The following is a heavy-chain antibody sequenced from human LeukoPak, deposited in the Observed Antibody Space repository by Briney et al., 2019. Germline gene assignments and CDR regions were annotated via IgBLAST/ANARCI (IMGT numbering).Heavy chain of an antibody. CDR1: GFTFSIYG. D-gene: IGHD2-15*01. V-gene: IGHV3-23*01. CDR3: AKDVDQYYFDY. J-gene: IGHJ4*02. CDR2: ISGSGNSR. Sequence: GGSLRLSCAASGFTFSIYGLSWVRQAPGKGLEWVSTISGSGNSRYYGDSVKGRFTISRDDPKNTLYLQMNSLRAEDTAVYYCAKDVDQYYFDYWGQGTLVTVSS.